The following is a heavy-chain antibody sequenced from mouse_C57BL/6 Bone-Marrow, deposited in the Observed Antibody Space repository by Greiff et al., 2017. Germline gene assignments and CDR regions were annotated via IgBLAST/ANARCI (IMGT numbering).Heavy chain of an antibody. CDR1: GFNIKDAY. J-gene: IGHJ3*01. V-gene: IGHV14-4*01. CDR3: TTVGYHKGGFAY. Sequence: EVQLQQSGAELVRPGASVKLSCTASGFNIKDAYMHWVKQRPEQGLEWIGWIDPENGDTEYASKFQGKATITADTSSNTAYLQLSSLTSEDTAVYYCTTVGYHKGGFAYWGQGTLVTVSA. CDR2: IDPENGDT. D-gene: IGHD2-12*01.